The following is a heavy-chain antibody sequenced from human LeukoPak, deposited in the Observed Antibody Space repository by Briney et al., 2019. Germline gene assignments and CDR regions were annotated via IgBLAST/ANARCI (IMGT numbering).Heavy chain of an antibody. CDR1: GFTISSNY. CDR2: IYSVGTT. D-gene: IGHD3-10*01. Sequence: GGSLRLSCAASGFTISSNYMSWVRQAPEKGLEWVSVIYSVGTTYYADSVKGRFTISRDNSKNTLYLQMNSLRAEDTAVYYCARPPGRTGAFDIWGQGTMVAVSS. J-gene: IGHJ3*02. V-gene: IGHV3-53*01. CDR3: ARPPGRTGAFDI.